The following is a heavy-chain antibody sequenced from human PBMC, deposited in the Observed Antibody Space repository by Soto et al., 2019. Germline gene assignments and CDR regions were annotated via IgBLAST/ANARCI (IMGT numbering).Heavy chain of an antibody. D-gene: IGHD3-16*01. CDR2: INDSGSP. V-gene: IGHV4-34*01. Sequence: SETLSLTCAVNGGSFSGYYWAWIRQSPGKGLEWIGEINDSGSPNYTPSLKRRVTISLDASKNQFSLRLSLLTAADTAVYYCAIGRGDFQSWGQSTMVTVSS. J-gene: IGHJ1*01. CDR3: AIGRGDFQS. CDR1: GGSFSGYY.